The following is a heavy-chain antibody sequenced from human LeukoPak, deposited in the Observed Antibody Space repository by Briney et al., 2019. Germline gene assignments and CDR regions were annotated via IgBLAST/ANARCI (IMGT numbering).Heavy chain of an antibody. V-gene: IGHV4-39*07. Sequence: PSETLSLTCTVSGGFISSSTYFWGWIRQPPGKGLEWIGTIYYSGSTYYNPSLKSRVTISVDSSKNQFSLKLSSVTAADTAVYYCARSIAVASYYFDYWGQGTLVTVSS. J-gene: IGHJ4*02. CDR3: ARSIAVASYYFDY. D-gene: IGHD6-19*01. CDR1: GGFISSSTYF. CDR2: IYYSGST.